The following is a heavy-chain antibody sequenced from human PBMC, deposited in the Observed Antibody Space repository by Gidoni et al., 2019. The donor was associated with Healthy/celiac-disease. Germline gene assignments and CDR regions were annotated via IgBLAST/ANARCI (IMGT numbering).Heavy chain of an antibody. D-gene: IGHD3-16*02. CDR2: SSSSSSTI. J-gene: IGHJ3*02. V-gene: IGHV3-48*02. Sequence: EVQLVESGGGLVQPGGSLILSWAASGFTFSSYSMNWVRPAPGKGLEWVSYSSSSSSTIYYADSVKGRFTISRDNAKNSLYLQMNSLRDEDTAVYYCAREYELSFADDAFDIWGQGTMVTVSS. CDR1: GFTFSSYS. CDR3: AREYELSFADDAFDI.